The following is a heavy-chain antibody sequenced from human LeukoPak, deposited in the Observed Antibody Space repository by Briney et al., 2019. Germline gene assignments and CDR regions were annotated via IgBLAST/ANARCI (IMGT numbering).Heavy chain of an antibody. CDR2: IYTSGST. CDR1: GGSISSGSYY. Sequence: PSQTLSLTCTVSGGSISSGSYYWSWIRQPAGKGLEWIGRIYTSGSTNYNPSLKSRVTISVDTSKNQFSLKLSSVTAADTAVYYCARARSDIVVVPAALACDIWGQGTMVTVSS. J-gene: IGHJ3*02. D-gene: IGHD2-2*01. CDR3: ARARSDIVVVPAALACDI. V-gene: IGHV4-61*02.